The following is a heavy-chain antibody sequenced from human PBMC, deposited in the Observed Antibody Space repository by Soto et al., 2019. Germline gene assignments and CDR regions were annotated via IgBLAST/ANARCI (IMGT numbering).Heavy chain of an antibody. Sequence: QVQLVQSGAEVKKPGSSVMVSCKTSGGTFSTYTIIWVRQAPGQGLEWMGRIVPILDKTHYAQRFQSRVTITVDKRASTSVVTLSSLTSADTAMYSCAGEGVSGSSYHDVYYREMDVWGHGSTVTVTS. CDR1: GGTFSTYT. CDR3: AGEGVSGSSYHDVYYREMDV. D-gene: IGHD2-8*01. J-gene: IGHJ6*02. V-gene: IGHV1-69*08. CDR2: IVPILDKT.